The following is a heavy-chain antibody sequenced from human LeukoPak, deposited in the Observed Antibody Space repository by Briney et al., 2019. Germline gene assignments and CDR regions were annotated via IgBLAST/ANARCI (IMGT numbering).Heavy chain of an antibody. J-gene: IGHJ4*02. Sequence: GASVKVSCKASGYTFTSYGISWVRQALGQGLEWMGWISAYNGNTNYAQKLQGRVTMTTDTSTSTAYMELRSLRSDDTAVYYCARDHLDYYDSSGYPGYWGQGTLVTVSS. D-gene: IGHD3-22*01. CDR2: ISAYNGNT. CDR1: GYTFTSYG. V-gene: IGHV1-18*01. CDR3: ARDHLDYYDSSGYPGY.